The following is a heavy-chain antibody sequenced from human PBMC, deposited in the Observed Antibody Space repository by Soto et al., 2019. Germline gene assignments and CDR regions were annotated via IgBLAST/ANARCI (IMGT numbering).Heavy chain of an antibody. J-gene: IGHJ4*02. D-gene: IGHD1-7*01. V-gene: IGHV3-23*01. CDR3: AKDLDPITATTFDF. CDR2: VSGRGDTT. CDR1: KFPFTDFA. Sequence: EVHLLESGGGLVQPGGSLRLSCVASKFPFTDFAMNWVRQAPGKGLEWVSAVSGRGDTTYSADSVNGRFTISRDNTQNIVFLQMHSLRAEDTGVSYCAKDLDPITATTFDFWGQGTLVTVSS.